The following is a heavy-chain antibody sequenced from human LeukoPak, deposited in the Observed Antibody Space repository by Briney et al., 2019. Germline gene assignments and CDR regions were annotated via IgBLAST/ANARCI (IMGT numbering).Heavy chain of an antibody. J-gene: IGHJ5*02. Sequence: PGGSLRLSCTASGFTLSIYSMNWARQAPGKGLEWVSSISSSNDYIYYADSVKGRFTISRDNAKNSLYLQMNSLRAEDTAVYYCVRIPSSAGFPNWFDPWGQGTLVTVSS. V-gene: IGHV3-21*01. CDR3: VRIPSSAGFPNWFDP. CDR1: GFTLSIYS. D-gene: IGHD5-24*01. CDR2: ISSSNDYI.